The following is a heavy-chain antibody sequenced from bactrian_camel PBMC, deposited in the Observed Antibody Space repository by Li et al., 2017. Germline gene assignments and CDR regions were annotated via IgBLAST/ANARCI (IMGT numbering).Heavy chain of an antibody. Sequence: HVQLVESGGGSVQPGGQLKLSCVSSGYVYNSWSGSCMAWFRQLPGKEREGVAGLAGIRRVTFSQDNAYYSDSVKGRFTISRDNAANTLYLKMDSLRPDDTAMYSCAASVGGSFYGCLSPGEYNFWGQGTQVTVS. V-gene: IGHV3S1*01. CDR3: AASVGGSFYGCLSPGEYNF. D-gene: IGHD6*01. J-gene: IGHJ4*01. CDR2: LAGIRRVTFSQDNA. CDR1: GYVYNSWSGSC.